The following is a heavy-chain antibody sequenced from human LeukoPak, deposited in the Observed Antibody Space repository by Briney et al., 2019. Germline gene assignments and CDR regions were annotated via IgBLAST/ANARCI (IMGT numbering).Heavy chain of an antibody. J-gene: IGHJ4*02. Sequence: GGSLRLSCAASGFTFDDYAMHWVRQAPGEGLEWVSGISWNSGGIGYADSVKGRFTISRDNAKNSLYLQMNSLRAEDTASYYCANADYWGQGTLVTVSS. CDR2: ISWNSGGI. CDR1: GFTFDDYA. CDR3: ANADY. V-gene: IGHV3-9*01.